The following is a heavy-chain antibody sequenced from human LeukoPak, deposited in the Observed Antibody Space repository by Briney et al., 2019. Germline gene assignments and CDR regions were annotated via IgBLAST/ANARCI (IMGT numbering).Heavy chain of an antibody. J-gene: IGHJ4*02. CDR1: GYTSTDYY. V-gene: IGHV1-2*02. Sequence: GSVKVSCKASGYTSTDYYLYWVRHEPGQGVGWMGWINPNSGGTDYAQSCQGRVTMTRDTCNTTAYMELSRLRSDDTVVYYCARDANTADPLGFWGQGTLVTVSS. D-gene: IGHD2-21*02. CDR3: ARDANTADPLGF. CDR2: INPNSGGT.